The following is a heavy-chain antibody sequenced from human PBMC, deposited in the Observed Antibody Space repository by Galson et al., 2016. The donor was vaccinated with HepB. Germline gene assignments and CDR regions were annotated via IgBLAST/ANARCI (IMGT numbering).Heavy chain of an antibody. CDR1: GGSISRNNYY. J-gene: IGHJ4*02. V-gene: IGHV4-39*01. CDR2: IYYSWTT. CDR3: VRGEGFCGDDCYTGPDY. D-gene: IGHD2-21*02. Sequence: SETLSLTCTVSGGSISRNNYYWGWIRQSPGKGLEWVGSIYYSWTTYYNPSLQSRVTISVDTSKTQFSLKLSSATAADAAVYYCVRGEGFCGDDCYTGPDYWGQGTLVTVSS.